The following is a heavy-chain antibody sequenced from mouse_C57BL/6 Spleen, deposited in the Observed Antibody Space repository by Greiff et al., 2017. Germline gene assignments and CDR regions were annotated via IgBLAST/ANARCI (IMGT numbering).Heavy chain of an antibody. V-gene: IGHV2-9-1*01. D-gene: IGHD1-1*01. J-gene: IGHJ2*01. CDR1: GFSLTSYA. CDR2: IWTGGGT. Sequence: VKLMESGPGLVAPSQSLSITCTVSGFSLTSYAISWVRQPPGKGLEWLGVIWTGGGTNYNSALKSRLSISKDNSKSQVFLKMNSLQTDDTARYYCARKTGSSYAYYFDYRGQGTTLTVSS. CDR3: ARKTGSSYAYYFDY.